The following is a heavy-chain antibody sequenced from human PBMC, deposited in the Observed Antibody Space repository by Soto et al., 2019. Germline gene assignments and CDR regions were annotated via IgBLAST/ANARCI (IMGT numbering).Heavy chain of an antibody. J-gene: IGHJ6*02. CDR1: GYTFTGYY. V-gene: IGHV1-2*04. Sequence: ASVKVSCKASGYTFTGYYMHWVRQAPGQGLEWMGWNNPNSGGTNYAQKFQGWVTMTRDTSISTAYMELSRLRSDDTAVYYCARDLAVAGPSYYYYGMDVWGQGTTVTVSS. CDR3: ARDLAVAGPSYYYYGMDV. CDR2: NNPNSGGT. D-gene: IGHD6-19*01.